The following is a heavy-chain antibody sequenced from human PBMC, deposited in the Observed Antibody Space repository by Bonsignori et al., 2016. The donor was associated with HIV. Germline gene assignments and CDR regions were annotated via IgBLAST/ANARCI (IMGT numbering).Heavy chain of an antibody. J-gene: IGHJ4*02. Sequence: SETLSLTCAVYGVSFSGYYWSWIRQPPGKGLEWIGEINHSGSTNYNPSLKSRVTISADTSKNQFSLKLSSVTAADTAVYYCARGGGDYSNGPWDYWGQGTLVTVSS. V-gene: IGHV4-34*01. D-gene: IGHD4-11*01. CDR3: ARGGGDYSNGPWDY. CDR1: GVSFSGYY. CDR2: INHSGST.